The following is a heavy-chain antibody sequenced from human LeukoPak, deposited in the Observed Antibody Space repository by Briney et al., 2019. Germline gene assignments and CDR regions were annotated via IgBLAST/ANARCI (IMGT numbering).Heavy chain of an antibody. Sequence: ASVKVSCKASGYTFTGYYMHWVRQAPGQGLEWMGWINPNSGGTNYAQKFQGRVAMTRDTSISTAYMELSRLRSDDTAVYYCAREDSAGIAAAGTCYYGMDVWGQGTAVTVSS. D-gene: IGHD6-13*01. J-gene: IGHJ6*02. CDR2: INPNSGGT. V-gene: IGHV1-2*02. CDR1: GYTFTGYY. CDR3: AREDSAGIAAAGTCYYGMDV.